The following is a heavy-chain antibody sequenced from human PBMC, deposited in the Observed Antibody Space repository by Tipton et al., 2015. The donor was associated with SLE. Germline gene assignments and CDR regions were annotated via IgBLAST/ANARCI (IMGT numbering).Heavy chain of an antibody. V-gene: IGHV4-59*01. CDR2: IYYSGST. CDR1: GGSISSYY. J-gene: IGHJ3*02. Sequence: TLSLTCTVSGGSISSYYWSWIRQPPGKGLEWIGYIYYSGSTNYNPSLKSRVTISVDTSKNQFSLKLSSVTAADTAVYYCARMNSAFDIWGQGTTVTVSS. CDR3: ARMNSAFDI.